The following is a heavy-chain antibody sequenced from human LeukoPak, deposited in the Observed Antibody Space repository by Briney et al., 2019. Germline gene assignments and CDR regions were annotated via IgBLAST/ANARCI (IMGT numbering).Heavy chain of an antibody. V-gene: IGHV3-33*01. Sequence: GGSLRLSCAASGFTFSSNGMHWVRQAPGKGLELVGIIWYDGSNKYYADSVKGRFTISRDNSKNTLYLQMNSLRVEDTAVYYCARPYYSNYYYYGMDVWGQGTTVTVSS. CDR2: IWYDGSNK. D-gene: IGHD4-11*01. CDR3: ARPYYSNYYYYGMDV. CDR1: GFTFSSNG. J-gene: IGHJ6*02.